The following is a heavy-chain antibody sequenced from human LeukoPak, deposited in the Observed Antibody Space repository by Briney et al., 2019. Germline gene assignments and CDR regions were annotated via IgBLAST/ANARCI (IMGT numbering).Heavy chain of an antibody. J-gene: IGHJ4*02. CDR3: ASSGDTAMATFDY. V-gene: IGHV4-4*02. Sequence: SETLSLTCAVSGGSISSSNWWSWVRQPPGKGLEWIGEIYHSGSTNYNPSLKGRVTISVDKSKNQFSLKLSSVTAADTAVYYCASSGDTAMATFDYWGQGTLVTVSS. CDR2: IYHSGST. D-gene: IGHD5-18*01. CDR1: GGSISSSNW.